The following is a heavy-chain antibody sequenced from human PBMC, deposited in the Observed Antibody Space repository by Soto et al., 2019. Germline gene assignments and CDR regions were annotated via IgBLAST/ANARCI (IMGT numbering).Heavy chain of an antibody. D-gene: IGHD6-13*01. CDR2: INAGNGNT. J-gene: IGHJ4*02. V-gene: IGHV1-3*01. CDR1: GYTFTSYA. CDR3: AGGRTGIAVVGPLGY. Sequence: QVQLVQSGAEVKKPGASVKVSCKASGYTFTSYAMHWVRQAPGQRLEWMGWINAGNGNTNYSQKFQGRVTITRDTTASSAYKELRSLRSEDTAADYCAGGRTGIAVVGPLGYWGQGTLVTVSS.